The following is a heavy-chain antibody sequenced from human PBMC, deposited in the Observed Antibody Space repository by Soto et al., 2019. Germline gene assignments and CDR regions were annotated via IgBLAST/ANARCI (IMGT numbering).Heavy chain of an antibody. Sequence: QLQLQESGPGLVKPSETLSLTCTVSGGSISSSSYYWGWIRQPPGKGLEWIGGIYYGGSTYYNPSLKRRVTISVAKSKTQFTLRLRSVTAAATAVYYCARETIVVVPADTAHGALDIWGQGTMVTVSS. CDR3: ARETIVVVPADTAHGALDI. J-gene: IGHJ3*02. D-gene: IGHD2-2*01. CDR2: IYYGGST. CDR1: GGSISSSSYY. V-gene: IGHV4-39*01.